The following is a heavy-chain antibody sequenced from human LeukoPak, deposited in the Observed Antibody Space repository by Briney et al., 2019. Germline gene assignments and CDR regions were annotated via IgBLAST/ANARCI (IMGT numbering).Heavy chain of an antibody. V-gene: IGHV1-18*01. J-gene: IGHJ5*02. Sequence: GASVKVSCKAAGYTFSNFGISWVRQAPGQGLEWMGWISGYNGETNYAQKFQGRVTMTTDTSANTAYMEVRSLRSDDTAVYYCARDGIAAAGRGYNWFDPWGQGTLVTVSS. CDR2: ISGYNGET. CDR1: GYTFSNFG. D-gene: IGHD6-13*01. CDR3: ARDGIAAAGRGYNWFDP.